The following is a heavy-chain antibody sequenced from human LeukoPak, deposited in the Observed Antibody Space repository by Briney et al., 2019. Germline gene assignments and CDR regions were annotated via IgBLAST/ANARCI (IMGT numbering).Heavy chain of an antibody. J-gene: IGHJ4*02. CDR1: GGTFSSYA. V-gene: IGHV1-69*01. CDR3: ASPGRYCSSTSCSRFDY. CDR2: IIPIFGTA. Sequence: GASVKVSCKASGGTFSSYAISWVRQAPGQGLEWMGGIIPIFGTASYAQKFQGRVTITADESTSTAYMELSSLRSEDTAVYYCASPGRYCSSTSCSRFDYWGQGTLVTVSS. D-gene: IGHD2-2*01.